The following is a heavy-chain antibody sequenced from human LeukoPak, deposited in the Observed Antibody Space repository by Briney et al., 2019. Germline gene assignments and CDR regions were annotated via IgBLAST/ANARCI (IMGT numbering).Heavy chain of an antibody. J-gene: IGHJ4*02. CDR1: GGSISSGGYY. CDR3: ARHRIGSSPDFDY. V-gene: IGHV4-31*03. D-gene: IGHD6-6*01. Sequence: PSQTLSLTCTVSGGSISSGGYYWSWIRQHPGKGLEWIGYIYYSGSTYYNPSLKSRVTISVDTSKNQCSLKLSSVTAADTAVYYCARHRIGSSPDFDYWGQGTLVSVSS. CDR2: IYYSGST.